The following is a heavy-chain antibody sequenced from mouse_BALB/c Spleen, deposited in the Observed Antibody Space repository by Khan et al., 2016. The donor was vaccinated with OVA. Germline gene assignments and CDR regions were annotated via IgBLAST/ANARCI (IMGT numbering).Heavy chain of an antibody. D-gene: IGHD1-1*01. CDR1: GFTFSTYG. Sequence: EVQGVESGGDLVKPGGSLKLSCAASGFTFSTYGMSWVRQTPDKRLEWVATVSTGGGYTYYPDSVKGRPTISRDNAKNTLYLQMSGLKSEDTAMFYCTRLAYYYDREGFAYWGQGTLVTVSA. CDR2: VSTGGGYT. J-gene: IGHJ3*01. CDR3: TRLAYYYDREGFAY. V-gene: IGHV5-6*01.